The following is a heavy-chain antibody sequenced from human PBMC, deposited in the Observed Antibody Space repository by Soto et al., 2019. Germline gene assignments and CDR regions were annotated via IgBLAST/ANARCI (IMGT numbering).Heavy chain of an antibody. CDR2: ISAYNGNT. Sequence: GAAVKVSCKASGYTFTSYGISWVRQAPGQGLEWMGWISAYNGNTNYAQKLQGRVTMTTDTSTSTAYMELRSLRSDDTAVYYCARPKYYYGSGSPEKDYYYYGMDVWGQGTTVTVSS. D-gene: IGHD3-10*01. J-gene: IGHJ6*02. CDR1: GYTFTSYG. CDR3: ARPKYYYGSGSPEKDYYYYGMDV. V-gene: IGHV1-18*04.